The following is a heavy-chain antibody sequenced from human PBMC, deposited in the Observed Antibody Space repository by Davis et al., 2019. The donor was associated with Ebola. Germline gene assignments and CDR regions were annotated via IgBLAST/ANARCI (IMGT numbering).Heavy chain of an antibody. CDR1: GFTFSSYA. D-gene: IGHD3-22*01. Sequence: PGGSLRLSCAASGFTFSSYAMSWVRQAPGKGLEWVSAISGSGGSTYYADSVKGRFTISRDNSKNTLYLQMNSLRAEDTAVYYCAKVSGWLVVVIQYWYFDLWGRGTLVTVSS. CDR2: ISGSGGST. V-gene: IGHV3-23*01. J-gene: IGHJ2*01. CDR3: AKVSGWLVVVIQYWYFDL.